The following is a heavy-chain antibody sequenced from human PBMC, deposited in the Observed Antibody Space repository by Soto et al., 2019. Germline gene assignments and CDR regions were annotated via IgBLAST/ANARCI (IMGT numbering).Heavy chain of an antibody. CDR1: GYTFTSYD. D-gene: IGHD3-16*01. Sequence: QVQLVQSGAEVKKPGASVKVSCKASGYTFTSYDINWVRQATGQGLEWMGWMNPNSGNTGYAQKFQGRVTMTRNTSISTAYMELSGLRSEDTAVYYCATLWGSFIGALDGMDVWGQGTTVTVSS. V-gene: IGHV1-8*01. CDR2: MNPNSGNT. CDR3: ATLWGSFIGALDGMDV. J-gene: IGHJ6*02.